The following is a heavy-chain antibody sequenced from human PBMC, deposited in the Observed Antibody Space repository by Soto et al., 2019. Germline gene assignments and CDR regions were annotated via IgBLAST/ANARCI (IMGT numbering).Heavy chain of an antibody. CDR1: GGPISSSSYY. Sequence: QLQLQESGPGLVKPSETLSLTCTVSGGPISSSSYYWGWIRQPPGKGLEWIGSIYYSGSTYYNPSLKSRVTISVDTSKNQFSLKLSSVTAADTAVYYCARREMATINHFDYWGQGTLVTVSS. CDR3: ARREMATINHFDY. J-gene: IGHJ4*02. V-gene: IGHV4-39*01. D-gene: IGHD5-12*01. CDR2: IYYSGST.